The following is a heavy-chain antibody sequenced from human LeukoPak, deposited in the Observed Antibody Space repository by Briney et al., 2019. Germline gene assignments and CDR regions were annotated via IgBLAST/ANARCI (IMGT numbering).Heavy chain of an antibody. D-gene: IGHD6-19*01. V-gene: IGHV3-21*01. J-gene: IGHJ4*02. Sequence: GGSLRLSCAASGFTFSDYNMNWVRQAPGKGLEWVSYISSSSSYIYYADSVQGRFTISRDNAKKSLYLQMNSLRAEDTAVYYCARAPSPYRLLVAGLKTLWGQGTLVTVSS. CDR3: ARAPSPYRLLVAGLKTL. CDR1: GFTFSDYN. CDR2: ISSSSSYI.